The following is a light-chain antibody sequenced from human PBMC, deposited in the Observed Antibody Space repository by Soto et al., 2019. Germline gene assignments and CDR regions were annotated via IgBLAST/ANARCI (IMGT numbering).Light chain of an antibody. CDR1: SSDVGGYNF. CDR2: DVS. J-gene: IGLJ2*01. V-gene: IGLV2-11*01. Sequence: QSALTQPRSVSGSPGQSVTISCTGTSSDVGGYNFVSWYQQHPGKAPKLMIYDVSKRPSGVPDRFSGSKSGNTASLTISGLQADDEADYYCCSYAGSYLPFGGGTKLTVL. CDR3: CSYAGSYLP.